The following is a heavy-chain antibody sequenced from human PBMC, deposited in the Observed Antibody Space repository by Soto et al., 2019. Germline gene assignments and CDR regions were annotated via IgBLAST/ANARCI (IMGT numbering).Heavy chain of an antibody. V-gene: IGHV3-30*02. CDR1: GFTFSSYG. J-gene: IGHJ4*02. CDR3: ARDRKLRCYYYDSSGYLDY. D-gene: IGHD3-22*01. Sequence: GGSLRLSCAASGFTFSSYGMHWVRQAPGKGLEWVAVMGHDGSNKYYADSVKGRFTISRDNSKNTLYLQMNSLRAEDTAVYYCARDRKLRCYYYDSSGYLDYWGQGTLVTVSS. CDR2: MGHDGSNK.